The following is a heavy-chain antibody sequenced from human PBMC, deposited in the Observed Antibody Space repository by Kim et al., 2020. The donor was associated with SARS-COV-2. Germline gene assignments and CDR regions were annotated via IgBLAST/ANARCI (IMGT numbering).Heavy chain of an antibody. CDR1: GFTFSSYA. D-gene: IGHD3-10*01. V-gene: IGHV3-23*01. CDR3: AKDLTMVRGVMFDY. CDR2: ISGSGGST. J-gene: IGHJ4*02. Sequence: GGSLRLSCAASGFTFSSYAMSWVRKAPGKGLEWVSAISGSGGSTYYADSVKGRFTISRDNSKNTLDLQMNSLRAEDTAVYYCAKDLTMVRGVMFDYWGRGTLVTVSS.